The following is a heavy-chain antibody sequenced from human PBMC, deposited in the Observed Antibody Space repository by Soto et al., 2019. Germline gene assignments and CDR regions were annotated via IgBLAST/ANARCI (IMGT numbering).Heavy chain of an antibody. V-gene: IGHV3-23*01. CDR1: GFTFSNYA. D-gene: IGHD6-13*01. J-gene: IGHJ4*02. CDR2: ISGSGGST. Sequence: EVQLLESGGGLVQPGGSLRLSCAASGFTFSNYAVTWVRQAPGKGLEWVSTISGSGGSTYYADSVKGRFTISSDNSKTTLYLQMNSLRAEDTAVYYCAKDQGSSWYEIDYWGQGTLVTVAS. CDR3: AKDQGSSWYEIDY.